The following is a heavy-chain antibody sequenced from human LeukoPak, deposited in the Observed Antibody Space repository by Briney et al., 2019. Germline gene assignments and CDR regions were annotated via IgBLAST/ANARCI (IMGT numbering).Heavy chain of an antibody. CDR2: IRYDGSNK. J-gene: IGHJ4*02. D-gene: IGHD3-16*01. CDR3: AKDQPKLRALDH. CDR1: GFTFSSYG. Sequence: PGGSLRLSCAASGFTFSSYGMHWVRQAPGKGLEWVAFIRYDGSNKYYADSVKGRFTISRDNSKNTLYLQMNSLRAEDTAVYYCAKDQPKLRALDHWGQGTLVTVSS. V-gene: IGHV3-30*02.